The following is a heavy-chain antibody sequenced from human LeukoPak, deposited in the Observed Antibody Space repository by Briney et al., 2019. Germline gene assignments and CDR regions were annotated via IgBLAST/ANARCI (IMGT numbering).Heavy chain of an antibody. V-gene: IGHV1-3*01. CDR1: GYTFTSYA. CDR2: INAGNGNT. D-gene: IGHD3-22*01. CDR3: ARVWSSGYYTFDY. J-gene: IGHJ4*02. Sequence: GASVKVSCKASGYTFTSYAMHWVRQAPGQRLEWMGWINAGNGNTKYSQKFQGRVTITRDTSASTAYMELSSLRSEDTAVYYCARVWSSGYYTFDYWGQGTLVTVSS.